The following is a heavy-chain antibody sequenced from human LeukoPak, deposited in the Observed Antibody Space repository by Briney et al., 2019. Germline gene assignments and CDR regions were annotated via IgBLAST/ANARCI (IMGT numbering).Heavy chain of an antibody. CDR3: ARGLGAPSYYYYYYGMDV. D-gene: IGHD3-16*01. CDR2: INPSGGNT. Sequence: ASVKVSCKASGYRFSSYHIHWVRQAPGQGLDWMGIINPSGGNTGYAQKFQGRVTMTRNTSISTAYMELSSLRSEDTAVYYCARGLGAPSYYYYYYGMDVWGQGTTVTVSS. V-gene: IGHV1-46*01. J-gene: IGHJ6*02. CDR1: GYRFSSYH.